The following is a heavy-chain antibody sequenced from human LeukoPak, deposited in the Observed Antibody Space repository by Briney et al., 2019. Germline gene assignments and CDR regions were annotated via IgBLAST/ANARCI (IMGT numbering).Heavy chain of an antibody. Sequence: ASVKVSCKASGYTFTGYYMHWVRQAPGKGLEGMGWINPNSGDTNYAQKFQDRVTMTRDTSISTAYMELSRLRSDDTAVYYCARDKEWELPNFDCWGQGTLVTVSS. D-gene: IGHD1-26*01. J-gene: IGHJ4*02. CDR1: GYTFTGYY. V-gene: IGHV1-2*02. CDR3: ARDKEWELPNFDC. CDR2: INPNSGDT.